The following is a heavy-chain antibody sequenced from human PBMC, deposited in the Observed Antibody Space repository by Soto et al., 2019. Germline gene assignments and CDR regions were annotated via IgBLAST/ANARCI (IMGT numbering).Heavy chain of an antibody. D-gene: IGHD6-13*01. CDR2: INPTTTTT. V-gene: IGHV1-46*03. J-gene: IGHJ3*02. CDR1: ENTFSTYY. CDR3: VRDLYSTSWYVRAFDM. Sequence: QVHLVQSGAEVKMPRTSVKVSCKASENTFSTYYLHWVRQAPGQGLEWMGVINPTTTTTTDAQKFQGRVTMTRDTSTSTVFLELSSLRSGDTAVYYCVRDLYSTSWYVRAFDMWGQGTMVTVSS.